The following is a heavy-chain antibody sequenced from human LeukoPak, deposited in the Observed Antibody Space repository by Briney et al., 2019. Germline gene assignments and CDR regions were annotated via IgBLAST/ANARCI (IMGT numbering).Heavy chain of an antibody. D-gene: IGHD3-22*01. Sequence: GGSLGLSCAASGFTFSSYWMTWVRQAPGKGLVWVANINQDGSEKYYVDSVKGRFTISRDNARNSLYLQMNSLRAGDTAVYYCARGTMIGYYFDYWGQGTLVTVSS. CDR1: GFTFSSYW. CDR2: INQDGSEK. CDR3: ARGTMIGYYFDY. J-gene: IGHJ4*02. V-gene: IGHV3-7*01.